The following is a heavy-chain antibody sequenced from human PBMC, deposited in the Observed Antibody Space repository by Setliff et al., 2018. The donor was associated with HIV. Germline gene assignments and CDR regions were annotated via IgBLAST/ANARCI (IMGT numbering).Heavy chain of an antibody. V-gene: IGHV3-30*02. CDR1: GFTFSNYW. D-gene: IGHD3-22*01. J-gene: IGHJ4*02. Sequence: SLRLSCAASGFTFSNYWMNWVRQAPGKGLEWVALIWYDERNKYYGDSVKGRFTVSRDNTKNTLYLHMNGLGPEDTAVYYCAKDVEFFPVPDSSGYIDYWGQGTLVTVSS. CDR2: IWYDERNK. CDR3: AKDVEFFPVPDSSGYIDY.